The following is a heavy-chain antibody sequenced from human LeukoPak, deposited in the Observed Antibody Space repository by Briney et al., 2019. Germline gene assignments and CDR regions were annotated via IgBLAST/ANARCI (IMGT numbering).Heavy chain of an antibody. J-gene: IGHJ4*02. CDR3: ARALKVTRDSSGYYDY. CDR1: GGTXSSYA. V-gene: IGHV1-69*04. CDR2: IIPILGIA. Sequence: GASVKVSCKASGGTXSSYAISWVRQAPGQGLDWMARIIPILGIANYAQRFQGRVTITADKSTSTAYMELSSLRSEDTAVYYCARALKVTRDSSGYYDYWGQGTLVTVSS. D-gene: IGHD3-22*01.